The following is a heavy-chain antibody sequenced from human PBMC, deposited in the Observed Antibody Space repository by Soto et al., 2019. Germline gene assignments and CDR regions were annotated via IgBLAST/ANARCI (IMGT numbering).Heavy chain of an antibody. CDR2: IFSSGTT. J-gene: IGHJ6*02. Sequence: TLSLTCTVSGDSISSGNKYWSWIRXPPGKGLEWIGYIFSSGTTYYNPSLKSRLTMSLDASQNQFSLKLNSLTDADTAVYFCARVPSPFDYYYAMDVWGQGTTVTVSS. V-gene: IGHV4-30-4*01. CDR3: ARVPSPFDYYYAMDV. D-gene: IGHD3-16*01. CDR1: GDSISSGNKY.